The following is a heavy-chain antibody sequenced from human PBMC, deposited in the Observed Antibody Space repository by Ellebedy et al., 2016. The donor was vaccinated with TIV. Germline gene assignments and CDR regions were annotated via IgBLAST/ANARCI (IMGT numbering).Heavy chain of an antibody. CDR2: ISASGDDT. CDR1: GFTFSSYG. J-gene: IGHJ4*01. V-gene: IGHV3-23*01. Sequence: GESLKISCAASGFTFSSYGMHWVRQAPGKGLEWVSAISASGDDTNYADSVKGRFTISRDNSENSLFLQMNSLRAEDTAVYYCAKRGRYGGFDSWGNGTLVTVSS. CDR3: AKRGRYGGFDS. D-gene: IGHD5-18*01.